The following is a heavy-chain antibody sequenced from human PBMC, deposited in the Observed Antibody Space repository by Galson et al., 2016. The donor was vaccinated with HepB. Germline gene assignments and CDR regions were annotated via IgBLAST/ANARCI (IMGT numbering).Heavy chain of an antibody. CDR2: FDPEDDET. V-gene: IGHV1-24*01. CDR3: AKGLLGVSGAFNI. J-gene: IGHJ3*02. CDR1: GYTLTELS. D-gene: IGHD1-26*01. Sequence: SVKVSCKVSGYTLTELSMHWLRQAPGKGPEWMGGFDPEDDETIYAQKFRGRVTMTEDTSTDTAYMELNSLRSDDTAVYYCAKGLLGVSGAFNIWGQGTMVTVSS.